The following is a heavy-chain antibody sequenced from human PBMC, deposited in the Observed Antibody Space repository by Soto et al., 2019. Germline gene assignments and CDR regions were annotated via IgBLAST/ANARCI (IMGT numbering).Heavy chain of an antibody. Sequence: EVQLVESGGGLVQPGGSLRLSCEASGFTFSTFWMPWVRQAPGRGPVWVSRINSYGSSTNYADSVKGRVTISRDNAKNTLYLQLNSLRPEDTAVYYCARDFEYWGQGTLVTVSS. J-gene: IGHJ4*02. V-gene: IGHV3-74*01. CDR2: INSYGSST. CDR1: GFTFSTFW. CDR3: ARDFEY.